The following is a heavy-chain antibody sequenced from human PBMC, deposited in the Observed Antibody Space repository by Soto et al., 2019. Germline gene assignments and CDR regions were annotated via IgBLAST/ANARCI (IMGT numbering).Heavy chain of an antibody. V-gene: IGHV1-46*03. J-gene: IGHJ4*02. CDR1: GYTFTNYY. CDR3: TRDTQGARWYFDD. D-gene: IGHD6-13*01. CDR2: IDPSGGSP. Sequence: ASVKVSCKASGYTFTNYYIHWVRQAPGQGLEWMGIIDPSGGSPTNAQKFQGRVSMTRDTSASTVYMQLSSLRSDDTAVYFCTRDTQGARWYFDDWGQGPLGTVSS.